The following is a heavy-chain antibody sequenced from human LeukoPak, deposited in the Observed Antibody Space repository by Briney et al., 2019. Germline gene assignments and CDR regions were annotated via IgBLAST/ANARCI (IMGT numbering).Heavy chain of an antibody. Sequence: SETLSLTCAGYGGSFSGYYWSWIRQPPGKGLDWIGEINHSGSTNYNPSLKSRVTISVDTSKNQFSLKLSSVNAADPAVYYCARRNTAMVQLRPTGFFDYWGQGTMVTVSS. CDR2: INHSGST. CDR3: ARRNTAMVQLRPTGFFDY. CDR1: GGSFSGYY. D-gene: IGHD5-18*01. V-gene: IGHV4-34*01. J-gene: IGHJ4*02.